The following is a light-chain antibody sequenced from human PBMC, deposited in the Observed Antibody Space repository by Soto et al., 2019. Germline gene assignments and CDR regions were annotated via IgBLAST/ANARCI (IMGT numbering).Light chain of an antibody. Sequence: QSALTQVASVSGSPGQSITVSCFGTRSDIGSYNDVSWYQQYPGKAPKLMIFEVTKRPSGVSNRFSGSKSGSTASLTISGLQAEDEADYYCCSYAGSGTWMFDGGTKVTVL. CDR3: CSYAGSGTWM. V-gene: IGLV2-23*02. CDR1: RSDIGSYND. CDR2: EVT. J-gene: IGLJ3*02.